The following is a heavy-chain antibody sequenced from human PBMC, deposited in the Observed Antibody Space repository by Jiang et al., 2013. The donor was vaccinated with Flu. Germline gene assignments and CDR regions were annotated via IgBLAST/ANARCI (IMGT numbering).Heavy chain of an antibody. CDR3: ARDLGIAAQTDY. V-gene: IGHV1-69*01. Sequence: WVRQAPGQGLEWMGGIIPIFGTANYAQKFQGRVTITADESTSTAYMELSSLRSEDTAVYYCARDLGIAAQTDYWGQGTLVTVSS. CDR2: IIPIFGTA. J-gene: IGHJ4*02. D-gene: IGHD6-13*01.